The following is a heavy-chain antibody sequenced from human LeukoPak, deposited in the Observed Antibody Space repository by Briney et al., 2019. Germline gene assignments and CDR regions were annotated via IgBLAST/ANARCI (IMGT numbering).Heavy chain of an antibody. J-gene: IGHJ4*02. D-gene: IGHD1-26*01. V-gene: IGHV3-23*01. Sequence: GGSLRLSCAASAFTFSSYAMSWVRQAPGKGLEWVSVISGSGGSTYYADSVKGRFTISRDNSKNTLYLQMNSLRAEDTAVYYCARDSGSFEYFDYWGQGTLVTVSS. CDR3: ARDSGSFEYFDY. CDR1: AFTFSSYA. CDR2: ISGSGGST.